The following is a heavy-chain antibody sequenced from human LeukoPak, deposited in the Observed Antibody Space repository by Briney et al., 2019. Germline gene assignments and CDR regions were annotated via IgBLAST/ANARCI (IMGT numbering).Heavy chain of an antibody. V-gene: IGHV4-34*01. D-gene: IGHD6-6*01. CDR2: INHSGST. CDR1: GGSFSGYY. CDR3: ARDIVYPYSSSVWGDSNWFDP. J-gene: IGHJ5*02. Sequence: SETLSLTCAVYGGSFSGYYWSWIRQSPGKGLEWIGEINHSGSTNYNPSLKSRVTISVDTSKNQFSLKLSSVTAADTAVYYCARDIVYPYSSSVWGDSNWFDPWGQGTLVTVSS.